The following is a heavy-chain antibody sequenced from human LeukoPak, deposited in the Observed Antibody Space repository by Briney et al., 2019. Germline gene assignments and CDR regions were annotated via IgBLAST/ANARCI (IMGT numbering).Heavy chain of an antibody. D-gene: IGHD2-21*01. CDR3: ARVGVARTIDY. Sequence: ASVKVSCKASGYTFTSYAMHWVRQAPGQRLEWMGWINAGNGNTKYSQKFQGRVTITRDTSASTAYMELRSLRSDDTAVYYCARVGVARTIDYWGQGTLVTVSS. V-gene: IGHV1-3*01. CDR2: INAGNGNT. CDR1: GYTFTSYA. J-gene: IGHJ4*02.